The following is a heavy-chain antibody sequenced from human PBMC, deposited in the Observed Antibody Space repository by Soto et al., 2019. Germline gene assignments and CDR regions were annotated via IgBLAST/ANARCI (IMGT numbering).Heavy chain of an antibody. D-gene: IGHD6-25*01. Sequence: QVQLVQSGAEVKKPGASVKVSCKASGYTFTSSYVHWVRPAPAQGLEWMAIINPNGGSTNYAQKFQGRVTVTRDTSTSTVFMELSSLQSEDTAVYYCARDLAAANYWGQGALVTVSS. J-gene: IGHJ4*02. V-gene: IGHV1-46*01. CDR1: GYTFTSSY. CDR2: INPNGGST. CDR3: ARDLAAANY.